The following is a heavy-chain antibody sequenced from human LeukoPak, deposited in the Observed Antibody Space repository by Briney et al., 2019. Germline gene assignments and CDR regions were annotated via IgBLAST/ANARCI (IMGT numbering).Heavy chain of an antibody. J-gene: IGHJ3*02. CDR1: GYTFTSYA. Sequence: ASVKVSCKASGYTFTSYAMNWVRQAPGQGLEWMGWINTNTGNPTYAQGFTGRFVFSLDTSVSTAYLQISSLKAEDTAVYYCARDHVKLGSNFHPFDAFDIWGQGTMVTVSS. CDR3: ARDHVKLGSNFHPFDAFDI. D-gene: IGHD7-27*01. V-gene: IGHV7-4-1*02. CDR2: INTNTGNP.